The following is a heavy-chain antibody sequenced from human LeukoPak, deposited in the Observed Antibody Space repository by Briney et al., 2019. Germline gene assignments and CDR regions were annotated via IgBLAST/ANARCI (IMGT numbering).Heavy chain of an antibody. CDR1: GYTFTSYA. CDR2: IKTNTGNP. D-gene: IGHD3-22*01. Sequence: ASVKVSCKASGYTFTSYAMHWVRQAPGQGLEWMGWIKTNTGNPTYAQGFTGRFVFSLDTSVSTAYLQISSLKAEDTAVYYCARSLLYYYDSSGYSHFDYWGQGTLVTVSS. V-gene: IGHV7-4-1*02. J-gene: IGHJ4*02. CDR3: ARSLLYYYDSSGYSHFDY.